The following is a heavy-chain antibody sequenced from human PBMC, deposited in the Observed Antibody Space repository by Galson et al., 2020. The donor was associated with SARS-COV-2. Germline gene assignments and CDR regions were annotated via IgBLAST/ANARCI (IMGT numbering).Heavy chain of an antibody. Sequence: SLKISCAASGFTFSSYEMNWVRQAPGKGPEWNSYITDSGSRTYYADPVKGRFTISRDNAKNSLYVQMNSLRAKDTAVYYCARQAKSGSALAMDVWGQGTTVTVSS. D-gene: IGHD1-26*01. CDR1: GFTFSSYE. J-gene: IGHJ6*02. CDR2: ITDSGSRT. V-gene: IGHV3-48*03. CDR3: ARQAKSGSALAMDV.